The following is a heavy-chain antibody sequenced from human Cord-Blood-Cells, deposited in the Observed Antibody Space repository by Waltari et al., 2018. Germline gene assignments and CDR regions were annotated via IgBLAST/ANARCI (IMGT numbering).Heavy chain of an antibody. V-gene: IGHV4-34*01. CDR3: ARVDYYGSGSYNWFDP. CDR1: GGSFSGYY. J-gene: IGHJ5*02. Sequence: QVQLQQWGAGLLKPSETLSLTCAVYGGSFSGYYWSWVRQPPGKGLEWIGEINHRATTNYTPSRKSRVTISVDTSKNQFSLKLSSVTAADTAVYYCARVDYYGSGSYNWFDPWGQGTLVTVSS. CDR2: INHRATT. D-gene: IGHD3-10*01.